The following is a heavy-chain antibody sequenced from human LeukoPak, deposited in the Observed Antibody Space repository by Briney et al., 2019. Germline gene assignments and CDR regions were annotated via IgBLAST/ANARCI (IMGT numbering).Heavy chain of an antibody. J-gene: IGHJ5*02. V-gene: IGHV1-8*01. CDR1: GYTFTSYD. D-gene: IGHD2-2*01. CDR3: ARPTDCSSTSCSRYNWFDP. Sequence: ASVKVSCKASGYTFTSYDINWVRQATGQGLEWMGWMNPNSGNTGYAQKFQGRVTMTRNTSISTAYMELSSLRSEDTAVYYCARPTDCSSTSCSRYNWFDPWGQGTLVTVSS. CDR2: MNPNSGNT.